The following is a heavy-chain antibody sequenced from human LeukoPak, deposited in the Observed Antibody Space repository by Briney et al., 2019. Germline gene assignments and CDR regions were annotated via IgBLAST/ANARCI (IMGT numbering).Heavy chain of an antibody. CDR1: GFTFSSYS. J-gene: IGHJ4*02. CDR2: ISSSSNYI. CDR3: ARDRNRDQAMTTVVAY. V-gene: IGHV3-21*01. Sequence: GGSLRLSCAASGFTFSSYSMNWVRQAPGKGLEWVSFISSSSNYIYYADSVKGRFTISRDNAKNSLYLQMNSLRAEDTAVYYCARDRNRDQAMTTVVAYWGQGTLVTVSS. D-gene: IGHD4-17*01.